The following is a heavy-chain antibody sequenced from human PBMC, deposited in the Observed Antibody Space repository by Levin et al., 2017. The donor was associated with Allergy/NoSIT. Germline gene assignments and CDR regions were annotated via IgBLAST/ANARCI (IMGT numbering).Heavy chain of an antibody. CDR3: ARMRYCSGGSCPTPDNWFDP. V-gene: IGHV2-70*01. CDR1: GFSLSTSGMC. CDR2: IDWDDDK. D-gene: IGHD2-15*01. Sequence: ESGPTLVKPTQTLTLTCTFSGFSLSTSGMCVSWIRQPPGKALEWLALIDWDDDKYYRTSLKTRLTISKDTSKNQVVLTMTNMDPVDTATYYCARMRYCSGGSCPTPDNWFDPWGQGTLVTVSS. J-gene: IGHJ5*02.